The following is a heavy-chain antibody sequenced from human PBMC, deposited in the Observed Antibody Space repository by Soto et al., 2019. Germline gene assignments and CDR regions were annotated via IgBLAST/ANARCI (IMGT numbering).Heavy chain of an antibody. CDR1: GGSFSGYY. CDR2: INHSGST. J-gene: IGHJ4*02. CDR3: ARGPSRYNWNDVLPFGY. V-gene: IGHV4-34*01. D-gene: IGHD1-20*01. Sequence: SETLSLTCAVYGGSFSGYYWSWIRQPPGKGLEWIGEINHSGSTNYNPSLKSRVTISVDTSKNQFSLKLSSVTAADTAVYYCARGPSRYNWNDVLPFGYWGQGTLVTVSS.